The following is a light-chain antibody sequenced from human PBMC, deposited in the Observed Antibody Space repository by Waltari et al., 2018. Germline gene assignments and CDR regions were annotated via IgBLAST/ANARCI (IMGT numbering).Light chain of an antibody. CDR3: QSYDTSLSVV. Sequence: QSVLTQPPSVSGAPGQRVSISCTGSGSNLGAGYDVHGYQQPPGKAPKLPIYGTSTRPPGVPDRFFGSQSGTSASLAITALQAEDEAEYYCQSYDTSLSVVFGGGTKLTVL. CDR2: GTS. J-gene: IGLJ2*01. CDR1: GSNLGAGYD. V-gene: IGLV1-40*01.